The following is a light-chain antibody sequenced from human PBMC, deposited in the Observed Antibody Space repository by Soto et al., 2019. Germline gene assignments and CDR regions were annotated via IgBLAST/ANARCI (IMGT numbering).Light chain of an antibody. CDR3: QQRSNLPPYT. CDR2: DAS. CDR1: QSVSSY. Sequence: EIVLTQSPATLSLSPGERATLSCRASQSVSSYLAWYQQKSGHAPRLLIYDASNRATGIPARLSGSGSGTDFNLTISSLEPEDFAVYYCQQRSNLPPYTFGQGTKLEIK. J-gene: IGKJ2*01. V-gene: IGKV3-11*01.